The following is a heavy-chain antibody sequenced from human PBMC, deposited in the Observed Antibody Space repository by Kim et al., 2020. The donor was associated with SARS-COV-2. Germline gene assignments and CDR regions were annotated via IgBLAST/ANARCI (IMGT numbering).Heavy chain of an antibody. CDR1: GGSFSGYS. D-gene: IGHD1-26*01. V-gene: IGHV4-34*01. Sequence: SETLSLTCAVYGGSFSGYSWSWIRQPPGKGLEWIGEINHSGSTNYNPSLKSRVTISVDTSKNQFSLKLSSVTAADTAVYYCARHQYSGTYANNYYGMDVWGQGTTVTVSS. CDR2: INHSGST. CDR3: ARHQYSGTYANNYYGMDV. J-gene: IGHJ6*02.